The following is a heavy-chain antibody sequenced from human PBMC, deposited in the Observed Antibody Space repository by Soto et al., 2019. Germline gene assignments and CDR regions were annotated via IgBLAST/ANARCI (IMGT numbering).Heavy chain of an antibody. CDR2: ISAYNGNT. Sequence: QVPLVQSGAEVKKPGASVKVSCKASGYTFTSYDISWVRQAPGQGLEWMGWISAYNGNTTYAQKLQGRVTMTTDTSTSTAYMELRSLRSDDTAVYYCARLLFGVVIIGHYGMDVWGQGTTVTVSS. D-gene: IGHD3-3*01. CDR1: GYTFTSYD. V-gene: IGHV1-18*01. CDR3: ARLLFGVVIIGHYGMDV. J-gene: IGHJ6*02.